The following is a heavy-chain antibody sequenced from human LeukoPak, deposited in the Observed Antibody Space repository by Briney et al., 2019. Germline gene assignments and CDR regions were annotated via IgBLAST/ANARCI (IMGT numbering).Heavy chain of an antibody. J-gene: IGHJ5*02. D-gene: IGHD3-10*01. CDR2: ISYDGSNK. Sequence: PGGSLRLSCAASGFTFSSYGMHWVRQAPGKGPEWGAVISYDGSNKYYADSVKGRFTISRDNSKNTLYLQMNSLRAEDTAVYYCAKAFGVTMGGFDPWGQGTLVTVSS. CDR3: AKAFGVTMGGFDP. V-gene: IGHV3-30*18. CDR1: GFTFSSYG.